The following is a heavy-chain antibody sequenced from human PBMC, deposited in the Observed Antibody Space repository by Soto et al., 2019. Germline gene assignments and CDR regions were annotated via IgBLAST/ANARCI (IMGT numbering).Heavy chain of an antibody. CDR1: GFTLGIPT. J-gene: IGHJ1*01. CDR3: ARFGTSYDTSGFLY. V-gene: IGHV3-74*01. Sequence: GGSLRLDFAASGFTLGIPTIHWVRQEPRKGLAYVSRLSSGGTTTNYPESVKGRFTISRDNARNTLYLQMNSLRVEDTAVYYCARFGTSYDTSGFLYWGQGT. CDR2: LSSGGTTT. D-gene: IGHD3-22*01.